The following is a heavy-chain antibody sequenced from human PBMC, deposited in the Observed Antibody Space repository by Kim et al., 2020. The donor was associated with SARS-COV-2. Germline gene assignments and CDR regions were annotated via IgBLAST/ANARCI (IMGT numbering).Heavy chain of an antibody. Sequence: LKSRVTISVDTSKNQFSLKLSSVTAADTAVYYCARGLYDYVWGSYPPPDYWGQGTLVTVSS. CDR3: ARGLYDYVWGSYPPPDY. J-gene: IGHJ4*02. D-gene: IGHD3-16*01. V-gene: IGHV4-31*02.